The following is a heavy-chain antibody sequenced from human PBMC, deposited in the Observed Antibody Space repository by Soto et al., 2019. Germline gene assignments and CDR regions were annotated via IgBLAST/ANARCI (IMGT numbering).Heavy chain of an antibody. V-gene: IGHV4-59*01. CDR2: IYYSGST. J-gene: IGHJ5*02. Sequence: SETLSLTCTVSGGSISSYYWSWIRQPPGKGLEWIGYIYYSGSTNYNPSLKSRVTISVDTSKNQFSLKLSSVTAADTAVYYCAWDRFSNWFDPWGQGNLVTVSS. D-gene: IGHD3-10*01. CDR3: AWDRFSNWFDP. CDR1: GGSISSYY.